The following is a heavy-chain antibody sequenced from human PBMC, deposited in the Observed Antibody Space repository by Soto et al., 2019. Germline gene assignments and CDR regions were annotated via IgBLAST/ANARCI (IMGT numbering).Heavy chain of an antibody. CDR2: INDRGSI. CDR1: GGSFSGYY. D-gene: IGHD3-9*01. V-gene: IGHV4-34*01. CDR3: ARESHDILTGHTWVWDFDL. J-gene: IGHJ2*01. Sequence: QVQLQQWGAGPLRPLETLSLTCGVSGGSFSGYYWAWIRQSPGKGLEWIGEINDRGSINYNPSLKSRVSISVDTSKNHYSLNLRSVTAADTAVYYCARESHDILTGHTWVWDFDLWGRGTLVTVSS.